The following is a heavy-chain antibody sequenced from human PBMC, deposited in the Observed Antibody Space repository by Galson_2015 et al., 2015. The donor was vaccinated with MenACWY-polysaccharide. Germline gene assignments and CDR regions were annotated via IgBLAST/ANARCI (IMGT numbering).Heavy chain of an antibody. CDR3: ARVLKRLVGGSPDF. J-gene: IGHJ4*02. V-gene: IGHV3-48*02. CDR2: ISSGGTI. CDR1: GFTFSSYR. D-gene: IGHD1-26*01. Sequence: SLRLSCAASGFTFSSYRMNWVCQAPGKGLEWVSYISSGGTIYYADSVKGRFTISRDNAKNSLYLQMNSLRDDDTAVYYCARVLKRLVGGSPDFLGQGALVTVSS.